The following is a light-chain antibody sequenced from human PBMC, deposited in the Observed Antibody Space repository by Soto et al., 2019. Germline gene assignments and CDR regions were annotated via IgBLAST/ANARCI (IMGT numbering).Light chain of an antibody. V-gene: IGKV1-5*03. CDR1: QTISSW. CDR3: QHYNSYSEA. CDR2: KAS. Sequence: DIQMTQSPSTLSASVGDRVTITCRASQTISSWLAWYQQKPGKAPKXLIYKASTLKSGVPSRFSGSGSGTELTLTISSLQPDDFATYYCQHYNSYSEAFGQGTKVDIK. J-gene: IGKJ1*01.